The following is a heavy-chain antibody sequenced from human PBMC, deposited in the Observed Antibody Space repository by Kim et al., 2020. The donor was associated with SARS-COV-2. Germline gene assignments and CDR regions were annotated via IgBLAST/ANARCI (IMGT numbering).Heavy chain of an antibody. CDR2: ISSSGSTI. J-gene: IGHJ4*02. CDR1: GFTFSDYY. CDR3: ARDQVYSSGWIDY. V-gene: IGHV3-11*04. Sequence: GGSLRLSCAASGFTFSDYYMSWIRQAPGKGLEWVSYISSSGSTIYYADSVKGRFTISRDNAKNSLYLQMNSLRAEDTSVYYCARDQVYSSGWIDYWGQGTLVTVSS. D-gene: IGHD6-19*01.